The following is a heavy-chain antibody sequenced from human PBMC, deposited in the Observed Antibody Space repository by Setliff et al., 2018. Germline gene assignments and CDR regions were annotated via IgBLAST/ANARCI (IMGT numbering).Heavy chain of an antibody. CDR1: GFSFSDYY. V-gene: IGHV3-11*04. D-gene: IGHD3-10*01. CDR3: ARDGVFYAMDV. CDR2: ISGNGITI. Sequence: LRLSCAASGFSFSDYYMSWVRQAPGKGLEWISKISGNGITIYYADSVRGRFTISRDNAKNSLYLQMSSLRAEDTALYYCARDGVFYAMDVWGHGTTVTVSS. J-gene: IGHJ6*02.